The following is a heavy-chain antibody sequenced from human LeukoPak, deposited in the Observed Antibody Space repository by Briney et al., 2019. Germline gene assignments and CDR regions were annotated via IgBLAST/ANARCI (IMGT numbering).Heavy chain of an antibody. Sequence: QPGGSLRLSCAASGFTFSSYALHWVRQAPGKGPQWVADISYDGSNKFYADSVKGRFTISRDDSRNTLYLQMNSLRPEDTAVYYCARGHHVACSGGSCYSAQDPFDIWGQGTMVTVSS. D-gene: IGHD2-15*01. CDR1: GFTFSSYA. CDR3: ARGHHVACSGGSCYSAQDPFDI. J-gene: IGHJ3*02. V-gene: IGHV3-30*01. CDR2: ISYDGSNK.